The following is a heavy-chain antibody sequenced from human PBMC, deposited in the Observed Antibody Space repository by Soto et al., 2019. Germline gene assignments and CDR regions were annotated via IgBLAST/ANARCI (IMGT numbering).Heavy chain of an antibody. J-gene: IGHJ5*02. CDR2: ISAYNSNT. CDR3: ARAARGYCSSTSFYRVGFDP. D-gene: IGHD2-2*02. V-gene: IGHV1-18*04. Sequence: ASVKVSCKASGYTFTSYGISWVRQAPGQGLEWMGWISAYNSNTNYAQKLQGRVTMTTDTSTSTAYMELSSLRSHDTAVYYCARAARGYCSSTSFYRVGFDPWG. CDR1: GYTFTSYG.